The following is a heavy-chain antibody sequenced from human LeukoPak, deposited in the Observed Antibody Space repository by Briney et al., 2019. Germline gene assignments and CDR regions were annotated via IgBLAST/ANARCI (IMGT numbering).Heavy chain of an antibody. CDR3: AVDTYYYDSGWFNP. V-gene: IGHV1-46*01. Sequence: GASVKVSCKASGYTFTDYYIHWVRQAPGQTLEWMGVINSSAGTTNFAQKFLGRVTMTRDTSTSTVYMELSSLRSEDTAVYYCAVDTYYYDSGWFNPWGQGTLVTVSS. CDR1: GYTFTDYY. J-gene: IGHJ5*02. D-gene: IGHD3-22*01. CDR2: INSSAGTT.